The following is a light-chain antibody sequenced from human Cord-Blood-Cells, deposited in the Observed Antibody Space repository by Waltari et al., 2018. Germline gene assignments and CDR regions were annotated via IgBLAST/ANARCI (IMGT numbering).Light chain of an antibody. CDR2: YVS. Sequence: QSALTQPASVSGSPGQPITISCTGTSSDVGGYKYVSWYQQHHGKTPQLMIYYVSKPPSGVSNRFSGSKSGNTASLTISGLQAEDEADYYCSSYTSSSTFVFGTGTKVTVL. V-gene: IGLV2-14*01. CDR3: SSYTSSSTFV. CDR1: SSDVGGYKY. J-gene: IGLJ1*01.